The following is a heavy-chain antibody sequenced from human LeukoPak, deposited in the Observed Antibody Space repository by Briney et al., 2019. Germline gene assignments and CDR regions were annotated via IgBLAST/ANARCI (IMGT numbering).Heavy chain of an antibody. CDR2: ISSSSTYI. Sequence: GGSLRLSCAASGYTFSSYSMNWVRQAPGKGLEWVSSISSSSTYIYYADSLMGRFTISRDNAQKSLYLQMSSLRAEDTAVYYCARGRAGTFDYWGQGALVTVSS. V-gene: IGHV3-21*01. J-gene: IGHJ4*02. CDR3: ARGRAGTFDY. CDR1: GYTFSSYS. D-gene: IGHD6-13*01.